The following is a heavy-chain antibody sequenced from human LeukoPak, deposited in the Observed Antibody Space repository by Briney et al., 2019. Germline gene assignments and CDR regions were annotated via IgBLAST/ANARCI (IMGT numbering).Heavy chain of an antibody. CDR2: VFYSGST. CDR3: ARGRGSGSYRFTYYYYYMDV. Sequence: SETLSLTCTVSGGSFSSSSYHWGWIRQPPGKGLEWIGSVFYSGSTYYNPSLKSRVTISVDTSKNQFSLKLSSVTAADTAVYYCARGRGSGSYRFTYYYYYMDVWGKGTTVTISS. D-gene: IGHD3-10*01. V-gene: IGHV4-39*07. J-gene: IGHJ6*03. CDR1: GGSFSSSSYH.